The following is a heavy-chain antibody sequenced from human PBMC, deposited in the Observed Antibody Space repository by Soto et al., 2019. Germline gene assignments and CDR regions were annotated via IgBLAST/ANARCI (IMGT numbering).Heavy chain of an antibody. J-gene: IGHJ4*02. V-gene: IGHV3-30*18. CDR1: GFSFSSYG. D-gene: IGHD1-1*01. CDR3: EKQESGWKDHFDY. CDR2: ISYDGTDE. Sequence: QVQLVESGGGVVQPGRSLRLSCAASGFSFSSYGMHWVRQAPGKGLEWVAMISYDGTDEYYADSVKGRFTISRDNSKNAVYLRMNSLRAEDTAVYYCEKQESGWKDHFDYWGQGTLVTVSS.